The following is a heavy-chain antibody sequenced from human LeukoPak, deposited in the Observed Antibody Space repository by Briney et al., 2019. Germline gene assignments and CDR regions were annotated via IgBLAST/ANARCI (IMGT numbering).Heavy chain of an antibody. Sequence: VGSLRLSCAASGFTFSSYWMHWVRQAPGKGLVWVSRINSDGSSTSYADSVKGRFTISRDNAKNTLYLQMNSLRAEDTAVYYCARGAARMVEMATIISFEYWGQGTLVTVSS. CDR3: ARGAARMVEMATIISFEY. J-gene: IGHJ4*02. V-gene: IGHV3-74*01. D-gene: IGHD5-24*01. CDR1: GFTFSSYW. CDR2: INSDGSST.